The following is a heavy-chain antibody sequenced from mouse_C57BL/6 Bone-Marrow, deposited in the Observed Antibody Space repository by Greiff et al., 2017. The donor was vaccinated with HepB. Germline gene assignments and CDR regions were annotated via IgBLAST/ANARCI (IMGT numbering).Heavy chain of an antibody. CDR2: ISYDGSN. CDR3: AREGGSSLFAY. V-gene: IGHV3-6*01. Sequence: EVKLVESGPGLVKPSQSLSLTCSVTGYSITSGYYWNWIRQFPGNKLEWMGYISYDGSNNYNPSLKNRISITRDTSKNQFFLKLNSVTTEDTATYYCAREGGSSLFAYWGKGTLVTVSA. J-gene: IGHJ3*01. CDR1: GYSITSGYY. D-gene: IGHD1-1*01.